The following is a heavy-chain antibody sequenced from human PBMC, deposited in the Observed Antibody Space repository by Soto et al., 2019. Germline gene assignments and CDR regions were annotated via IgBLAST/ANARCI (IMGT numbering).Heavy chain of an antibody. D-gene: IGHD1-1*01. Sequence: ASVKVSCKASGGTFSSYAISWVRQAPGQGLEWMGGIIPIFGTANYAQKFQGRVTITADESTSTAYMELSSLRSEDTAVYYCARERPEQGYGMDVWGQGTTVTVSS. CDR3: ARERPEQGYGMDV. J-gene: IGHJ6*02. CDR1: GGTFSSYA. CDR2: IIPIFGTA. V-gene: IGHV1-69*13.